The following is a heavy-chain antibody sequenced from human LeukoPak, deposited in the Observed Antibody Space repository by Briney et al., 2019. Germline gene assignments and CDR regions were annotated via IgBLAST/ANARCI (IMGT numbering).Heavy chain of an antibody. J-gene: IGHJ6*03. CDR2: IYHSGST. CDR1: GYSISSGYY. Sequence: PSETLSLTCAVSGYSISSGYYWGWIRQPPGKGLEWIGSIYHSGSTYYNPSLKSRVTIPVDTSKNQFSLKLSSVTAADTAVYYCARDRRIAAAGDYYMDVWGKGTTVTVSS. D-gene: IGHD6-13*01. V-gene: IGHV4-38-2*02. CDR3: ARDRRIAAAGDYYMDV.